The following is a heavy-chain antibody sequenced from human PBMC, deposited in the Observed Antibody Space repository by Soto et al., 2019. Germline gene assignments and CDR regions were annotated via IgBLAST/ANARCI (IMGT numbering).Heavy chain of an antibody. D-gene: IGHD4-17*01. V-gene: IGHV3-53*04. CDR3: ARGFGYGGDAFDI. Sequence: GGSLRLSCAASGFTVSSNYMSWVRQAPGKGLEWVAVIYSGGSTYYADSVKGRFTISRHNSKNTLYLQMNSLRAEDTAVYYCARGFGYGGDAFDIWGQGTMVTVSS. CDR2: IYSGGST. J-gene: IGHJ3*02. CDR1: GFTVSSNY.